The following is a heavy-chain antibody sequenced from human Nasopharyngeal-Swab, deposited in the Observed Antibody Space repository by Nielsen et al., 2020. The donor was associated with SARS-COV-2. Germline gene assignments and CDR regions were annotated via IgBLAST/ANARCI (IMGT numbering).Heavy chain of an antibody. CDR1: GFTFSDYY. D-gene: IGHD3-16*01. CDR2: ISSTGSTI. V-gene: IGHV3-11*01. J-gene: IGHJ4*02. CDR3: ARGTYDYVWGSHRESYFDY. Sequence: GESLKISCAASGFTFSDYYISWIRQAPGKGLDWVSYISSTGSTIYYADSVKGRVTISRDNAKNSLYLQMNSLRAEDTAVYYCARGTYDYVWGSHRESYFDYWGQGTLVTVSS.